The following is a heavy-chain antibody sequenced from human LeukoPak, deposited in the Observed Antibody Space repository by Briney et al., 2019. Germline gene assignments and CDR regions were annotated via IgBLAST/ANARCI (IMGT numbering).Heavy chain of an antibody. CDR1: GFTFSSYV. J-gene: IGHJ3*02. D-gene: IGHD1/OR15-1a*01. Sequence: PGGSLRLSCAASGFTFSSYVMTWVRQAPGKGLEWVSSITPGATGGSNMYYADSVRGRFTISRDNAKNSLYLQMNSLRAEDAAVYYCARRSLNNDAFDIWGQGTMVTVSS. CDR2: ITPGATGGSNM. CDR3: ARRSLNNDAFDI. V-gene: IGHV3-21*01.